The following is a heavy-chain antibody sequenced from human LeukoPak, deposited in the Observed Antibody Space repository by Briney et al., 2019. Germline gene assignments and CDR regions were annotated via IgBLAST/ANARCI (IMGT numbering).Heavy chain of an antibody. Sequence: SETLSLTCTVSGGSIISNYWSWIRQPPGKGLEWILNIQDTGSTNYNPSLKSRVIISLDTSKTQFSLKVSSVTAADTAVYYCAGPGIAAAIWGQGTMVTVSS. CDR3: AGPGIAAAI. CDR1: GGSIISNY. V-gene: IGHV4-59*01. J-gene: IGHJ3*02. D-gene: IGHD6-13*01. CDR2: IQDTGST.